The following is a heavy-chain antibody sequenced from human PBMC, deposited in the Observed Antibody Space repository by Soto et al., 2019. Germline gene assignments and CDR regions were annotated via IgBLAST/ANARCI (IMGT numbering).Heavy chain of an antibody. CDR2: INHSGST. CDR1: GGSFSGYY. V-gene: IGHV4-34*01. D-gene: IGHD2-15*01. Sequence: SETLSLTCAVYGGSFSGYYWSWIRQPPGKGLEWIGEINHSGSTNYNPSLKSRVTISVDTSKNQFSLKLSSVTAADTAVYYCARGTSGDIVVVVGATGPYDAYDIWGQGTMVTVSS. J-gene: IGHJ3*02. CDR3: ARGTSGDIVVVVGATGPYDAYDI.